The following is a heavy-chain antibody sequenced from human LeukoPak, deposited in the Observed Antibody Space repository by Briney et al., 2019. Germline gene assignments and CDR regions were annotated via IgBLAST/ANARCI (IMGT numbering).Heavy chain of an antibody. CDR2: IIPIFGTA. V-gene: IGHV1-69*06. D-gene: IGHD3-22*01. Sequence: SVKVSCKASGGTFSSYAISWVRQALGQGLEWMGGIIPIFGTANYAQKFQGRVTITADKSTSTAYMELSSLRSEDTAVYYCARDYRAYYDSSGYYYGSWGQGTLVTVSS. CDR3: ARDYRAYYDSSGYYYGS. J-gene: IGHJ4*02. CDR1: GGTFSSYA.